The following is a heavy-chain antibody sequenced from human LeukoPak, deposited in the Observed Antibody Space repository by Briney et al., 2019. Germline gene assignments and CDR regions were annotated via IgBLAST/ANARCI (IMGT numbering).Heavy chain of an antibody. V-gene: IGHV3-48*03. CDR3: ARTATDTGEFDY. CDR1: GFTFSGYE. D-gene: IGHD6-13*01. J-gene: IGHJ4*02. Sequence: GGSLRLSCAASGFTFSGYEMTWVRQAPGKGLEWVSYISSSGSTIYYADSVKGRFTISRDNAKNSLYLQMNSLRAEDTAVYYCARTATDTGEFDYWGQGTLVTVSS. CDR2: ISSSGSTI.